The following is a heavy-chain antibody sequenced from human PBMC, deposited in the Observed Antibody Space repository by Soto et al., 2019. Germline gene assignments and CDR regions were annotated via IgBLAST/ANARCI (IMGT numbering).Heavy chain of an antibody. CDR2: IYYSGTT. CDR3: ARALIQLWPHYYYGMDV. Sequence: SETLSLTCSVSGGSISSGDYYWSWIRQPPGKGLEWIGYIYYSGTTYYNPSLKSRVTISVDTSKNQFSLKVSSVTAADTAVYYCARALIQLWPHYYYGMDVWGQGTTVTVS. J-gene: IGHJ6*02. V-gene: IGHV4-30-4*01. CDR1: GGSISSGDYY. D-gene: IGHD5-18*01.